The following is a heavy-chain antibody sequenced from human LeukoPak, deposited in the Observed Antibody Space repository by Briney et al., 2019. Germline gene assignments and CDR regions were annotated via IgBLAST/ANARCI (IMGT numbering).Heavy chain of an antibody. Sequence: ASVKVSCKASGGTFSSYVISWVRQAPGQGLEWMGGIIPIFGTANYAQKFQGRVTITTDESTSTAYMELSSLRSEDTAVYYCASTKRPILAARNTYFDYWGPGTLVTVSS. V-gene: IGHV1-69*05. CDR1: GGTFSSYV. CDR3: ASTKRPILAARNTYFDY. J-gene: IGHJ4*02. D-gene: IGHD6-6*01. CDR2: IIPIFGTA.